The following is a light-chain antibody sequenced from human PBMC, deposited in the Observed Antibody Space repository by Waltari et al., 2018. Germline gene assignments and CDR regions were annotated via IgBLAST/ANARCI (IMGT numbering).Light chain of an antibody. V-gene: IGKV3-15*01. Sequence: DIVMTQSPVTLSVSPGERATLSCRASQSVANNLAWYQQKRGQAPRLLIYAASIRATGIPARFFGSGSGTEFTLTISSLQSEDSAVYYCQQSNNWPQTFGQGTKVEIK. CDR2: AAS. J-gene: IGKJ1*01. CDR3: QQSNNWPQT. CDR1: QSVANN.